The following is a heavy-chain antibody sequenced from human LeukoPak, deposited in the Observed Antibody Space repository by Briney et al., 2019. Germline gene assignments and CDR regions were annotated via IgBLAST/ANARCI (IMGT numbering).Heavy chain of an antibody. CDR3: ARETYCYDSSGPRGAFDI. J-gene: IGHJ3*02. D-gene: IGHD3-22*01. CDR1: GGSISSGGYS. V-gene: IGHV4-30-2*01. CDR2: IYHCGST. Sequence: SQTLSLTCAVSGGSISSGGYSWSWIRQPPGKGLEWIGYIYHCGSTYYNPSLKSRVTISVDRSKNQFSLKLSSVTATDTAVYYCARETYCYDSSGPRGAFDIWGQGTMVTVSS.